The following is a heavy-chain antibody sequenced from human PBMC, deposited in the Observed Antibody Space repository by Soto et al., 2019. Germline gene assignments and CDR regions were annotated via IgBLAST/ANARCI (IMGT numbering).Heavy chain of an antibody. V-gene: IGHV1-24*01. Sequence: ASVKVSCKVSGYTLTELSMHWVRQAPGKGLEWMGGFDPEDGETIYAQKFQGRVTMTEDTSTDTAYMELSSLRSEDTAVYYCARYITTGTPWYYYYYMDVWGKGTTVTVSS. D-gene: IGHD1-1*01. CDR3: ARYITTGTPWYYYYYMDV. CDR1: GYTLTELS. CDR2: FDPEDGET. J-gene: IGHJ6*03.